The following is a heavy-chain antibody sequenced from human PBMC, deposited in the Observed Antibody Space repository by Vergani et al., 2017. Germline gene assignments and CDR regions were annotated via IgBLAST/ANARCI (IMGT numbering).Heavy chain of an antibody. CDR2: INHSGST. V-gene: IGHV4-34*01. CDR1: GGSFSGYY. D-gene: IGHD3-16*02. Sequence: QVQLQQWGAGLLKPSETLSLTCAVYGGSFSGYYWSWIRQPPGKGLEWIGEINHSGSTNYNPSLKSRVTISVDTSKNQFSLKLSSVTAADTAVYYCARVGPDPGITFGGGIAGPRFDYWGQGTLVTVSS. J-gene: IGHJ4*02. CDR3: ARVGPDPGITFGGGIAGPRFDY.